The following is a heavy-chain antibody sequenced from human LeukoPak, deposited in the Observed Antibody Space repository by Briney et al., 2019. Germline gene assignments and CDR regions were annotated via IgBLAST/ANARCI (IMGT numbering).Heavy chain of an antibody. CDR3: AKDAASRGSSCWLYNWFDP. CDR2: ISGSGGST. CDR1: GFTFSSYA. D-gene: IGHD6-13*01. J-gene: IGHJ5*02. V-gene: IGHV3-23*01. Sequence: PGGSLRLSCAASGFTFSSYAMSWVRQAPGKGLEWVSAISGSGGSTYYADSVKGRFTISRDNSKNTLYLQMNSLRAEDTAVYYCAKDAASRGSSCWLYNWFDPWGQGTLVTVTS.